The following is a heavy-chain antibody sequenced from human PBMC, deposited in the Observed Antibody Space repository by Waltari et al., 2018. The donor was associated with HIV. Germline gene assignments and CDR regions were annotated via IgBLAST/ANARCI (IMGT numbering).Heavy chain of an antibody. CDR1: GFALNDNW. V-gene: IGHV3-7*01. J-gene: IGHJ4*02. CDR3: ARESGWLYSVFFDV. CDR2: IKEVGAER. Sequence: VQLMQSGGGRVRRGGSLRLSCVASGFALNDNWVTWVRQAPGGGRECVASIKEVGAERHDVESVKGRFTISRDDANNSVHLDMTNMGAADTSIYFCARESGWLYSVFFDVWGGGSLVTVSS. D-gene: IGHD2-21*01.